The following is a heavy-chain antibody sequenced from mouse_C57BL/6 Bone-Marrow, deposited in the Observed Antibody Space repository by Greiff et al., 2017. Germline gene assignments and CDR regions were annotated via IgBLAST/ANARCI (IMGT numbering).Heavy chain of an antibody. J-gene: IGHJ2*01. D-gene: IGHD2-4*01. CDR3: ASLYYDYDGGGYYCDY. V-gene: IGHV3-6*01. Sequence: DVQLQESGPGLVKPSQSLSLTCSVTGYSITSGYYWNWIRQFPGNKLEWMGYISYDGSNNYNPSLKNRISITRDTSKNQFFLKLNSVTTEDTATYYCASLYYDYDGGGYYCDYWGQGTTLTVSS. CDR1: GYSITSGYY. CDR2: ISYDGSN.